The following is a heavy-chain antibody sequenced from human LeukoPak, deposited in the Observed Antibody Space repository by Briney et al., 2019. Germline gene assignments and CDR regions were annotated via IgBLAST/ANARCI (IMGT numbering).Heavy chain of an antibody. D-gene: IGHD4-17*01. CDR2: ISSNGGST. J-gene: IGHJ4*02. V-gene: IGHV3-64*01. Sequence: GGSLRLSCAASGFTFSSYAMHWVRQAPGKGLEYVSAISSNGGSTYYANSVKGRFTISRDNAKNSLYLQMNSLRVDDTAVYYCARDRLHYGEYEKTLDYWGQGTLVTVSS. CDR1: GFTFSSYA. CDR3: ARDRLHYGEYEKTLDY.